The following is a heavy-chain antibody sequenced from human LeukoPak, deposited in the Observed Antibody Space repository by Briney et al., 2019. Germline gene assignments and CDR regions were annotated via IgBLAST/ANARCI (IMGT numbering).Heavy chain of an antibody. D-gene: IGHD3-10*01. Sequence: PGGSLRLSCAASGFTFSSYGMHWVRQAPGKGLEWVAVIWYDGSNKYYADSVKGRFTISRDNSKNTLYLQTNSLRAEDTAVYYCAKDGPPHTMVRGVIRYYFDYWGQGTLVTVSS. CDR1: GFTFSSYG. CDR3: AKDGPPHTMVRGVIRYYFDY. V-gene: IGHV3-33*06. J-gene: IGHJ4*02. CDR2: IWYDGSNK.